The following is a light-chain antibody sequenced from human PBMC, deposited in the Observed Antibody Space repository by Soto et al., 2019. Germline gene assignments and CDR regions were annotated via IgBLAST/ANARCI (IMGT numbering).Light chain of an antibody. V-gene: IGKV1-5*03. CDR2: KAS. Sequence: DFPMTQSPSTLSASVGDRVTITCRASESISTWLAWYQQKPGKAPKLLIYKASSLESGVPPRFSGSGSGTEFTLTISSLQPDDFATYYCQQYGTFGQGTKVEIK. CDR1: ESISTW. CDR3: QQYGT. J-gene: IGKJ2*01.